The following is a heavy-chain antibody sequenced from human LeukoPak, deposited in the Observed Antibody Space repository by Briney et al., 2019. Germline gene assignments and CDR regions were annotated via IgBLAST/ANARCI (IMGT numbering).Heavy chain of an antibody. D-gene: IGHD2-21*02. Sequence: GGSLRLSCAASGFTFSTYWMTWVRQAPGKGLEWVATIRQDGIETHYVDSVKGRFIISRDNSKNSLYLQMSSLRAEDTAVYYCARGCGRAHCPYFFDSWGQGTLVPVS. CDR1: GFTFSTYW. CDR2: IRQDGIET. V-gene: IGHV3-7*01. CDR3: ARGCGRAHCPYFFDS. J-gene: IGHJ4*02.